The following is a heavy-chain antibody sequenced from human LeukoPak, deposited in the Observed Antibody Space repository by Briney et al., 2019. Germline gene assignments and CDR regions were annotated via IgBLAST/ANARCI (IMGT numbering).Heavy chain of an antibody. D-gene: IGHD3-3*01. Sequence: VASVKVSCKTSGYTFGSYYMHWVRQAPGQGLEWMGTINSNGGGTNYAQKFQGRVTMTRDKSTRTVYMELSSLRSEDTAVYYCATVRASEWSLDYWGQGTLVTVSS. V-gene: IGHV1-46*01. CDR3: ATVRASEWSLDY. CDR2: INSNGGGT. J-gene: IGHJ4*02. CDR1: GYTFGSYY.